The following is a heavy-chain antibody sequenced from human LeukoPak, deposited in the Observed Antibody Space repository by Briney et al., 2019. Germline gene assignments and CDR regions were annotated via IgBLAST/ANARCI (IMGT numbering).Heavy chain of an antibody. CDR2: IYYSGST. Sequence: PSETLSLTCTVSGGSISSGSYYWGWIRQPPGKGLEWIGSIYYSGSTYYNPSLKSRVTISVDTSKNQFSLKLSSVTAADTAVYYCATGGVGATDHFDYWGQGTLVTVSS. V-gene: IGHV4-39*07. CDR1: GGSISSGSYY. CDR3: ATGGVGATDHFDY. D-gene: IGHD1-26*01. J-gene: IGHJ4*02.